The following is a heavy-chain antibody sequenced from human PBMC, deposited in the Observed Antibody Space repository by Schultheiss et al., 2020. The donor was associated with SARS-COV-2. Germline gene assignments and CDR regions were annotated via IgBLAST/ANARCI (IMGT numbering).Heavy chain of an antibody. Sequence: GGSLRLSCAASGFTFSSYEMNWVRQAPGKGLEWVSSISSSSSYIYYADSVKGRFTISRDNAKNSLYLQMNSLRAEDTAVYYCAREGGGSYPYYGMDVWGQGTTVTVSS. CDR3: AREGGGSYPYYGMDV. J-gene: IGHJ6*02. D-gene: IGHD1-26*01. V-gene: IGHV3-21*01. CDR1: GFTFSSYE. CDR2: ISSSSSYI.